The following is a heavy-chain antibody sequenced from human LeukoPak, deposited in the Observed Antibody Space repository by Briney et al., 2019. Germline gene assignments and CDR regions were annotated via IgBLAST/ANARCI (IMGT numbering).Heavy chain of an antibody. CDR3: ARGATTTVTTSGFAFDI. CDR1: GGSISSYY. CDR2: IYYSGST. Sequence: SETLSLTCTVSGGSISSYYWSWIRQPPGKGREWIGYIYYSGSTNYNPSLKSRVTISVDTSKNQFSLKLSSVTAADTAVYYCARGATTTVTTSGFAFDIWGQGTMVTVSS. V-gene: IGHV4-59*01. J-gene: IGHJ3*02. D-gene: IGHD4-17*01.